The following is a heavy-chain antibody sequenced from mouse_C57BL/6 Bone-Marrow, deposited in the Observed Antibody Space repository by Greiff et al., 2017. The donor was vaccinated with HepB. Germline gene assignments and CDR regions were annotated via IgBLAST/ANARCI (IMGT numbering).Heavy chain of an antibody. D-gene: IGHD2-1*01. Sequence: VQLQQSGPELVKPGASVKIPCKASGYTFTDYNMDWVKQSHGKSLEWIGDINPNNGGTIYNQKFKGKATLTVDKSSSTAYMELRSLTSEDTAVYYCAREPIYYGNYSDFDVWGTGTTVTVSS. CDR2: INPNNGGT. CDR1: GYTFTDYN. CDR3: AREPIYYGNYSDFDV. V-gene: IGHV1-18*01. J-gene: IGHJ1*03.